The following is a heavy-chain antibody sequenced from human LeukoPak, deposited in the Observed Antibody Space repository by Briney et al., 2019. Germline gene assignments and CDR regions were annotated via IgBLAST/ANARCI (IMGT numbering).Heavy chain of an antibody. D-gene: IGHD2-15*01. Sequence: GGSLRLSCAASGFTFSSYAMHWVRQAPGKGLEWVAVISYDGSAKYYADSVRGRFTISRDDSKNTLYLQMNSLRPEDTAIYYCVKGSVAYTGGHFDYWGQGTLVTVSS. CDR1: GFTFSSYA. J-gene: IGHJ4*02. V-gene: IGHV3-30*04. CDR2: ISYDGSAK. CDR3: VKGSVAYTGGHFDY.